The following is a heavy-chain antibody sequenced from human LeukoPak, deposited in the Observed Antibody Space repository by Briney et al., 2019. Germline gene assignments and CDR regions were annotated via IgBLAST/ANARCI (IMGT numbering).Heavy chain of an antibody. V-gene: IGHV3-23*01. D-gene: IGHD6-25*01. J-gene: IGHJ6*02. CDR1: GFTFSSYA. CDR3: AESAASTQYYYGMDV. Sequence: GGSLRLSCAASGFTFSSYAMNWVRQAPGKGLEWVSTISGSGGGPYYADSVKGRFTISRDNSKNTLSLQMNSLRAEDTAVYYCAESAASTQYYYGMDVWGQGTTVTVSS. CDR2: ISGSGGGP.